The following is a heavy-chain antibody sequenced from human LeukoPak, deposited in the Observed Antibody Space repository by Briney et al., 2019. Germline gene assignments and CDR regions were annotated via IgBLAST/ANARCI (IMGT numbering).Heavy chain of an antibody. J-gene: IGHJ4*02. Sequence: SVKVSCKASGGTFSSYAMSWVRQAPGQGLEWMGGIITIFGTAKYAQKFQGRVTITADESTSTAYMELSSLRSEDTAVYYCAREGGNYYDSSGYYRGLLDYWGEGALVTVSS. CDR1: GGTFSSYA. V-gene: IGHV1-69*13. CDR3: AREGGNYYDSSGYYRGLLDY. CDR2: IITIFGTA. D-gene: IGHD3-22*01.